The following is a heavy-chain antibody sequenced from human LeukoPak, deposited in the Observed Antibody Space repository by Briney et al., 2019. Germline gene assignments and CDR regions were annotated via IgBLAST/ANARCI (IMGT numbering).Heavy chain of an antibody. CDR1: GFTFSSYA. J-gene: IGHJ4*02. CDR2: ISGSGGST. V-gene: IGHV3-23*01. Sequence: PGGSLRLSCAASGFTFSSYATSWVRQAPGKGLEWVSAISGSGGSTYYADSVKGRFTISRDNSKNTLYLQMNSLRAEDTAVYFCARDYDWSYADSSGFFFDYWGQGTLVTVSS. CDR3: ARDYDWSYADSSGFFFDY. D-gene: IGHD3-22*01.